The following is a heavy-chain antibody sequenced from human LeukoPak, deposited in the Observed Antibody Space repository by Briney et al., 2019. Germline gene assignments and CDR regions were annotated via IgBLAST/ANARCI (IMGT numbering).Heavy chain of an antibody. CDR2: ISNDGNNK. J-gene: IGHJ4*02. V-gene: IGHV3-30*18. CDR3: AKGYYDSSGYPDY. Sequence: GGSLRLSCAASGFPFSSYGMHWVRQAPGKGLEWVAAISNDGNNKFYADSVKGRFTISRDNSKNTLYLQMNSLRAEDTAVYYCAKGYYDSSGYPDYWGQGTLVTVSS. D-gene: IGHD3-22*01. CDR1: GFPFSSYG.